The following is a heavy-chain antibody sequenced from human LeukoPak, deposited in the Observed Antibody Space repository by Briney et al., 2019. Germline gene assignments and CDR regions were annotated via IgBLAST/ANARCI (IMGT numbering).Heavy chain of an antibody. CDR1: GFTFSSYG. J-gene: IGHJ4*02. V-gene: IGHV3-23*01. CDR2: ISGGGGAT. D-gene: IGHD6-6*01. Sequence: PGGSLRLSCAASGFTFSSYGMHWVRQAPGKGLEWVSAISGGGGATYYALSVRGRITISRDNSKNTLYLQMSSLRAEDTAVYYCAKDSSSSPYYFDYWGQGTLVTVSS. CDR3: AKDSSSSPYYFDY.